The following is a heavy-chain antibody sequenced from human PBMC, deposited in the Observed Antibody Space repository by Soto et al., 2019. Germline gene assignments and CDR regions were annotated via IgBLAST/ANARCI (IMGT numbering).Heavy chain of an antibody. Sequence: PGESLKISCKGSGYNFTSCWIGWVRQMPGKGLEWMGIINPGDSDTRYSPSFQGQVTISADMSISTAYLQWSSLRSDDTAVYYCAREYYYGSGPWYWGQGTLVTVSS. D-gene: IGHD3-10*01. V-gene: IGHV5-51*01. CDR3: AREYYYGSGPWY. CDR2: INPGDSDT. CDR1: GYNFTSCW. J-gene: IGHJ4*02.